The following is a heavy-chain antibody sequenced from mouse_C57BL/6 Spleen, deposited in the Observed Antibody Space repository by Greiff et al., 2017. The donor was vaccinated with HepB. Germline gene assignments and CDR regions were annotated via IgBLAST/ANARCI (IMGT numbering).Heavy chain of an antibody. J-gene: IGHJ2*01. V-gene: IGHV1-4*01. Sequence: VQRVDSGAELARPGASVKMSCKASGYTFTSYTMHWVKQRPGQGLEWIGYINPSSGYTKYNQKFKDKATLTADKSSSTAYMQLSSLTSEDSAVYYCARDWFDYWGQGTTLTVSS. CDR2: INPSSGYT. CDR1: GYTFTSYT. D-gene: IGHD4-1*01. CDR3: ARDWFDY.